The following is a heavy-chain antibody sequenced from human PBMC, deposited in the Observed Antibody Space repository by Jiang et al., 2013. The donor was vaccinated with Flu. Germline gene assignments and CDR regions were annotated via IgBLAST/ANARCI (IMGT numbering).Heavy chain of an antibody. CDR2: IKQDGSER. CDR3: VRGGWYTEC. Sequence: LVESGGGLVKPGGSLRLSCAASGFTFSSYSMNWVRQAPGKGLEWVANIKQDGSERNYVDSVKGRFTISRDNAKNSLYLQMNSLGAEDTAVYSCVRGGWYTECWGQGTLVTVSS. V-gene: IGHV3-7*01. J-gene: IGHJ4*02. CDR1: GFTFSSYS. D-gene: IGHD6-19*01.